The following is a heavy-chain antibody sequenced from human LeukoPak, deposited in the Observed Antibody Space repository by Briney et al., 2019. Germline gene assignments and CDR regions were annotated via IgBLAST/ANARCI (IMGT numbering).Heavy chain of an antibody. CDR3: ARHPGRVTAISNWFDP. Sequence: SETLSLTCTVSGGSISSSSYYWGWIRQPPGKGLEWIGSIYYSGSTYYNPSLKSRVTTSVDTSKNQFSLKLSSVTAADTAVYYCARHPGRVTAISNWFDPWGQGTLVTVSS. D-gene: IGHD2-21*02. V-gene: IGHV4-39*01. CDR1: GGSISSSSYY. CDR2: IYYSGST. J-gene: IGHJ5*02.